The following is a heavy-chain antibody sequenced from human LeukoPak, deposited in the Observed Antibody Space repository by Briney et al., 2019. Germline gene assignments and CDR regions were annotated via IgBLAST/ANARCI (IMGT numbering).Heavy chain of an antibody. CDR1: GGSTSSYY. Sequence: SETLSLTCTVSGGSTSSYYWSWIRQPPGKGLEWIGYMHHSGSTKHNPYLKSRVTISVDTSKSQFSLKLSSVTAADTAVYYCARHAAVEGSSGWSPLWWFDPWGQGTLVTVSS. CDR2: MHHSGST. CDR3: ARHAAVEGSSGWSPLWWFDP. J-gene: IGHJ5*02. D-gene: IGHD6-19*01. V-gene: IGHV4-59*08.